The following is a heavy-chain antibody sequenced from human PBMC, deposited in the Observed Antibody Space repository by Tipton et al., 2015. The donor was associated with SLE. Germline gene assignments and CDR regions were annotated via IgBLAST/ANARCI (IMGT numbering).Heavy chain of an antibody. J-gene: IGHJ4*02. CDR3: ATSYDSSGSDY. D-gene: IGHD3-22*01. CDR2: IYYSGST. Sequence: TLSLTCNVFGYSVYSHYWGWIRQPPGKGPEWIGSIYYSGSTYYNPSLKSRVTISVDTSKNQFSLKLSSVTAADTAVYYCATSYDSSGSDYWGQGTLVTVSS. V-gene: IGHV4-39*01. CDR1: GYSVYSHY.